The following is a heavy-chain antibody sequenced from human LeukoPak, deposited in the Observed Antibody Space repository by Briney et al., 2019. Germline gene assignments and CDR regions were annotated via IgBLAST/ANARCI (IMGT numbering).Heavy chain of an antibody. V-gene: IGHV4-4*07. J-gene: IGHJ5*02. Sequence: SETLSLTCTVSGGSISSYYWSWIRQPAGKGLEWIGRIYTSGSTNYNPSLKSRVTISVDTSKNQFSLKLSSVTAADTAVYYCARRGPRYSYLRRSNWFDPWGQGTLVTVSS. D-gene: IGHD5-18*01. CDR1: GGSISSYY. CDR3: ARRGPRYSYLRRSNWFDP. CDR2: IYTSGST.